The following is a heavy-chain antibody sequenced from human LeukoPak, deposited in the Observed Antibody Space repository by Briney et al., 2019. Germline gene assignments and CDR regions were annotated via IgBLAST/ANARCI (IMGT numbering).Heavy chain of an antibody. CDR3: ARLRYSSGWYVGGYYYGMDV. V-gene: IGHV4-31*03. CDR2: IYYSGST. D-gene: IGHD6-19*01. Sequence: KPSETLSLTCTVSGGSVSSGSYYWSWIRQHPGKGLEWIGYIYYSGSTYYNPSLKSRVTISVDTSKNQFSLKLSSVTAADTAVYYCARLRYSSGWYVGGYYYGMDVWGQGTTVTVSS. J-gene: IGHJ6*02. CDR1: GGSVSSGSYY.